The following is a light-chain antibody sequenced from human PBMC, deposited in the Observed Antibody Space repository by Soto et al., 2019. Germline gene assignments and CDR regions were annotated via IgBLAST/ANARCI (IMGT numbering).Light chain of an antibody. CDR2: EVS. CDR3: SSYTTSSTLV. CDR1: SSDVGYYQY. V-gene: IGLV2-14*01. J-gene: IGLJ1*01. Sequence: QSALTQPASVSGSPGQSITISCTGTSSDVGYYQYVSWYQQHPGKAPKVMIYEVSNRPSGVSNRFSGSKSGNTASLTISGLHAEDEAAYYCSSYTTSSTLVFGTGTKLTVL.